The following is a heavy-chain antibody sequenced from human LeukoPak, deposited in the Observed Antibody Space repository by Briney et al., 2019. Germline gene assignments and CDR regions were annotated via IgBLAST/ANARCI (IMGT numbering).Heavy chain of an antibody. CDR1: GFSFSTHL. Sequence: GGSLRLSCAASGFSFSTHLMTWLRQAPGRGLKWVANIKQDGIEKYYADSVRGRFTISRDNAKNSLFLQMNSLRDEDTAVYYCASERPSSSWYDYWGQGTLVTVSS. V-gene: IGHV3-7*01. CDR2: IKQDGIEK. J-gene: IGHJ4*02. CDR3: ASERPSSSWYDY. D-gene: IGHD6-13*01.